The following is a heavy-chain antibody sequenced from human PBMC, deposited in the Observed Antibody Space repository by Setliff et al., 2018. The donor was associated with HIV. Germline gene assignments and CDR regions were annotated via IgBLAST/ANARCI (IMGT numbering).Heavy chain of an antibody. CDR1: GFTFSDYA. D-gene: IGHD4-17*01. Sequence: PGGSLRLSCGASGFTFSDYAMHWVRQVPGRGLEWVSGVSVSGDRGDRTYYRDSVKGRFSISRDNSTNTAYMELYTLETHDTAVYYCARGSNNYGAYILYGMDIWGQGTSVTVSS. CDR2: VSVSGDRGDRT. CDR3: ARGSNNYGAYILYGMDI. J-gene: IGHJ6*02. V-gene: IGHV3-23*01.